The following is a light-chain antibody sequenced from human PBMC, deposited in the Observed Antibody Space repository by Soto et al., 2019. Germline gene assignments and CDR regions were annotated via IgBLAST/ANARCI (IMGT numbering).Light chain of an antibody. J-gene: IGKJ1*01. CDR2: KAS. Sequence: DIQMTQSPSTLSASVGDRVTITCRASQSISSWLAWYQQKPGKAPKLLIYKASSLESGVPSRFSGSGSGTEFTLTISSLQPDDFATYYCQQYNSYSWMFGQGTEVEIK. V-gene: IGKV1-5*03. CDR1: QSISSW. CDR3: QQYNSYSWM.